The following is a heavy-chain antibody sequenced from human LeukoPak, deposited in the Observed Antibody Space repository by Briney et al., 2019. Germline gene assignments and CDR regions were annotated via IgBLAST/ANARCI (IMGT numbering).Heavy chain of an antibody. CDR2: INGGGGST. CDR1: GFTFSNYV. J-gene: IGHJ4*02. D-gene: IGHD2-15*01. Sequence: GGSLRLSCAASGFTFSNYVMSWVRQAPGKGPEWVSGINGGGGSTFYAESVTGRFTISRDNSKNTLFLQTNTLRAEDTAVYYCVKDGRRSPPCWGQGTLVTVSS. V-gene: IGHV3-23*01. CDR3: VKDGRRSPPC.